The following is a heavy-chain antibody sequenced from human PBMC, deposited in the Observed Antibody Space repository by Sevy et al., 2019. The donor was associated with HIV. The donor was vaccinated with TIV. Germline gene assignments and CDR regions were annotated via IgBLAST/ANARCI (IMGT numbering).Heavy chain of an antibody. Sequence: GGSLRLSCAASGFTFSSYAMSWVRQAPGKGLEWVSAISGSGGSTYYADSVKGRFTISRDNSKNTLYLQMNSLRAEDTAIYYCAKEPDIVRMVYAFRGYYFDYWGQGTLVTVSS. V-gene: IGHV3-23*01. CDR3: AKEPDIVRMVYAFRGYYFDY. J-gene: IGHJ4*02. D-gene: IGHD2-8*01. CDR2: ISGSGGST. CDR1: GFTFSSYA.